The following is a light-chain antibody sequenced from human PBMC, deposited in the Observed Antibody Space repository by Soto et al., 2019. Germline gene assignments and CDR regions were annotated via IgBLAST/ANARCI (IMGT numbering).Light chain of an antibody. J-gene: IGLJ3*02. CDR3: CSYAGSYTLV. V-gene: IGLV2-11*01. CDR1: SSDVGDYNY. Sequence: QTVVAQPRSVSGSPGQSVAISCTGTSSDVGDYNYVSWYQQHPGKAPKLMIYDVSARPSGVPNRFSGSKSGNTASLTISGLQTEDEADYYCCSYAGSYTLVFGGGTQLTVL. CDR2: DVS.